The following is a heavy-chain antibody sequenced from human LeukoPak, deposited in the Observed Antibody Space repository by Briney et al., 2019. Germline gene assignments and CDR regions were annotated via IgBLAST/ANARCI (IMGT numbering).Heavy chain of an antibody. D-gene: IGHD5-24*01. CDR2: INPDESTK. Sequence: QAGGSLRLSCVASGFTFSSSWMSWVRQAPGGGLEFVANINPDESTKNYVDSVKGRFTISRDNSKNTLFLQMNTLRAEDTAVYYCAKVEKMATIYAYFDYWGQGTLVTVSS. CDR1: GFTFSSSW. J-gene: IGHJ4*02. CDR3: AKVEKMATIYAYFDY. V-gene: IGHV3-7*03.